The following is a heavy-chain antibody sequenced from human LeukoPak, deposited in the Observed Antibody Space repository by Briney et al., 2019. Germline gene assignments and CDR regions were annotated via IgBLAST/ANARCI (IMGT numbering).Heavy chain of an antibody. CDR3: ARHKFYWRLFDY. CDR1: GGSINSSSYY. Sequence: SETLSLTCTVSGGSINSSSYYWGWIRQPPGKGLEWIGEINLSGGVNYNPSLKSRVTISLDKSNNVFSLKLSSVTAADTAIYYCARHKFYWRLFDYWGQGTLVTVSS. D-gene: IGHD2/OR15-2a*01. J-gene: IGHJ4*02. V-gene: IGHV4-39*01. CDR2: INLSGGV.